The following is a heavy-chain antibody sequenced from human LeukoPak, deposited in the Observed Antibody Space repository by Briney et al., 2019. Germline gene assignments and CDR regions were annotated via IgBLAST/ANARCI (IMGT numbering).Heavy chain of an antibody. V-gene: IGHV3-23*01. Sequence: PGGSLRLSCAASGFTFSSYAMSWVRQAPGKGLEWVSAISGNGGSTYYADSVKGRFTISRDNSKNTLYLQMNNLRAEDTAVYYCAKEQLYSSGWYYFDYWGQGTLVTVSS. J-gene: IGHJ4*02. CDR2: ISGNGGST. CDR3: AKEQLYSSGWYYFDY. D-gene: IGHD6-19*01. CDR1: GFTFSSYA.